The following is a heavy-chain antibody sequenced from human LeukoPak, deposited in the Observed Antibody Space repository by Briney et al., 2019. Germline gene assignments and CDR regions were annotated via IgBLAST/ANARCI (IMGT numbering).Heavy chain of an antibody. CDR2: IGAAGSHI. Sequence: GGSLRLSCAASGFTFSAYSMNWVRQAPGEGLEWVSSIGAAGSHIYYADSMKGRFTISRDNAKNSLYLQMNSLRAGDTGVYYCTKLAVASADSWGQGTLVTVSS. J-gene: IGHJ4*02. D-gene: IGHD6-19*01. V-gene: IGHV3-21*01. CDR1: GFTFSAYS. CDR3: TKLAVASADS.